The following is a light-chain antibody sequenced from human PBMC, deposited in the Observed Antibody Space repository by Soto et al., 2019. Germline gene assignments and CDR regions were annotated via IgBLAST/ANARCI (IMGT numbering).Light chain of an antibody. CDR3: QQYNNYWT. CDR1: QSISYW. Sequence: DIQMTQSPSTLSASVGDRVTITCRASQSISYWLAWYQQKPGKAPNLLIYKASSLESGVPSRFSGCGSGTEFTLTISSLQPDDFATYCCQQYNNYWTFGQGTKVEIK. V-gene: IGKV1-5*03. CDR2: KAS. J-gene: IGKJ1*01.